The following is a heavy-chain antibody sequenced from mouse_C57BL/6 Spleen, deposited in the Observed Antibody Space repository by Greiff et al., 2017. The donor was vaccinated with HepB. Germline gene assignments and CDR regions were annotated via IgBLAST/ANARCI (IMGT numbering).Heavy chain of an antibody. V-gene: IGHV1-69*01. Sequence: QVQLQQSGAELVMPGASVKLSCKASGYTFTSYWMHWVKQRPGQGLEWIGEIDPSDSYTNYNQKFKGKSTLTVDKSSSTAYMQLSSLTSEDSAVYYCARGGNYHDYWGQGTTLTVSS. J-gene: IGHJ2*01. CDR2: IDPSDSYT. CDR1: GYTFTSYW. CDR3: ARGGNYHDY.